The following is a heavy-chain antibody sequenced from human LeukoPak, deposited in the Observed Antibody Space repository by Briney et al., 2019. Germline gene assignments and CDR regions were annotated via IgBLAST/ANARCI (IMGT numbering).Heavy chain of an antibody. CDR2: ISYDGSNK. Sequence: GGSLRLSCAASGFTFSSYAMHWVRQAPGKGLEWVAVISYDGSNKYYADSVKGRFTISRDNSKNTLYLQMNSLRAEDTAVYYCARDPLHIPGTGIADNWFDPWGQGTLVTVSS. CDR1: GFTFSSYA. V-gene: IGHV3-30*01. CDR3: ARDPLHIPGTGIADNWFDP. D-gene: IGHD1-1*01. J-gene: IGHJ5*02.